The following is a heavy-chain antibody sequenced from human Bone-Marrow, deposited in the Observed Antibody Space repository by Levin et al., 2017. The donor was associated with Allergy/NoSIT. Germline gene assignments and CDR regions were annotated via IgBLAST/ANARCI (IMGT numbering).Heavy chain of an antibody. CDR3: ATMYYSYGYNY. D-gene: IGHD5-18*01. CDR2: IKSRTDGGTT. CDR1: GFTFSNAW. Sequence: LSLTCAASGFTFSNAWMTWVRQAPGKGLEWVGLIKSRTDGGTTDYAAPVKGRFTISRDDSKNTLYLQMNSLKTEDTAVYYCATMYYSYGYNYWGQGTLVTVSS. V-gene: IGHV3-15*01. J-gene: IGHJ4*02.